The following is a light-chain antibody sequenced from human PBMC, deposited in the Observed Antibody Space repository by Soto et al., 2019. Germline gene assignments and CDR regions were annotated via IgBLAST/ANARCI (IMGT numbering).Light chain of an antibody. CDR2: AAS. CDR3: QQANSFPRT. J-gene: IGKJ2*01. Sequence: DIQMTQSPSSVSASVGDRVTITCRASQGISSWLAWYQQKPGKAPKLLIYAASSLQSGVPSRFSGSGSGTXXXXXXXSLQPEDFATYYCQQANSFPRTFGQGTKLEIK. CDR1: QGISSW. V-gene: IGKV1-12*01.